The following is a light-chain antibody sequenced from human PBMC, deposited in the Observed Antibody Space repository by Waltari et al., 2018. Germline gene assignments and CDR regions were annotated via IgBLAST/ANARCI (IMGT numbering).Light chain of an antibody. V-gene: IGLV2-14*03. CDR1: RRHGYESRI. CDR3: SYYPDTHTPVV. CDR2: DVS. Sequence: QSALTQPASVSGSPGQSVTISCTGVRRHGYESRIISWFLQHPGKAPNLILYDVSNRASDISNRFSGYKSGNTASLTISRLQADDEADYFCSYYPDTHTPVVFGGGTKLTVL. J-gene: IGLJ2*01.